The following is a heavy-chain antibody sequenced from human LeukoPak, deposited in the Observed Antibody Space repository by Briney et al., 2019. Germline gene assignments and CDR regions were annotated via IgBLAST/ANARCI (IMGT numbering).Heavy chain of an antibody. CDR1: GFTFSDYY. Sequence: PGGSLRLSCAASGFTFSDYYMSWIRQAPGKGLEWVSYISSSGSTIYYADSVKGRFTISRDNAKNSLYLQMNSLRAEDTAVYYCHSGTTYYYDSSGIRVGHDAFDIWGQGTMVTVSS. J-gene: IGHJ3*02. CDR2: ISSSGSTI. V-gene: IGHV3-11*04. D-gene: IGHD3-22*01. CDR3: HSGTTYYYDSSGIRVGHDAFDI.